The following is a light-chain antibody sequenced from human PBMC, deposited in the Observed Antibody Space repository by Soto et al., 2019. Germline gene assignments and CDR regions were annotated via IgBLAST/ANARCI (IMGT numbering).Light chain of an antibody. V-gene: IGLV2-14*01. CDR1: SSDVGGYNY. CDR3: SSYTTSSTHV. J-gene: IGLJ1*01. Sequence: QSVLAQPACVSVSPGQSITISCSGTSSDVGGYNYVSWYQQHPGKAPKVIIYDVSNRPSGVSSRFSGSKSGNTASLTISGLQAEDEADYYCSSYTTSSTHVFGTGTKVTVL. CDR2: DVS.